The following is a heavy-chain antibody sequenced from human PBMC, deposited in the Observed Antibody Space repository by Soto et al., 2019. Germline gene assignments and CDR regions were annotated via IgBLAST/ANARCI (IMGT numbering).Heavy chain of an antibody. CDR3: FIGVRDFAY. CDR2: ISYDGSNK. D-gene: IGHD3-22*01. J-gene: IGHJ4*02. V-gene: IGHV3-30-3*01. Sequence: QVQLVESGGGVVQPGRSLRLSCAASGFTFSSYAMHWVRQAPGKGLEWVAVISYDGSNKYYADSVKGRFTISRDNSKNPCFLKMNSLGAEDGAFFYSFIGVRDFAYGAEEPLSTVSS. CDR1: GFTFSSYA.